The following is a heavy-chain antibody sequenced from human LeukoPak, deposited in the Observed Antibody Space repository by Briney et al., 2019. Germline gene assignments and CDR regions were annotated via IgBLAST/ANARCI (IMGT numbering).Heavy chain of an antibody. V-gene: IGHV3-30-3*01. CDR3: AREVDTDLEYFQH. D-gene: IGHD5-18*01. J-gene: IGHJ1*01. CDR1: GFTFSSYA. CDR2: ISYDGSNK. Sequence: GRSLRLSCAASGFTFSSYAMHWVRQAPGKGLEWVAVISYDGSNKYYADSVKGRFTISRDNSKNTLYLQMNSLSAEDTAVYYCAREVDTDLEYFQHWGQGTLVTVSS.